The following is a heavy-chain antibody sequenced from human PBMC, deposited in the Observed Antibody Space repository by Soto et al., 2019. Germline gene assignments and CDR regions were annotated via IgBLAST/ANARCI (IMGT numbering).Heavy chain of an antibody. CDR2: IYPGDSDT. CDR1: GYTFTNYW. J-gene: IGHJ5*02. V-gene: IGHV5-51*01. Sequence: GESLKISCKASGYTFTNYWIVWVRQVPGKGLEWMGLIYPGDSDTRYNPSFQGQVTISADKSTSAAYLQWNSLMASDTAIYYCARSGRSGLRWLDFFDPWGQGTLVTVSS. D-gene: IGHD4-17*01. CDR3: ARSGRSGLRWLDFFDP.